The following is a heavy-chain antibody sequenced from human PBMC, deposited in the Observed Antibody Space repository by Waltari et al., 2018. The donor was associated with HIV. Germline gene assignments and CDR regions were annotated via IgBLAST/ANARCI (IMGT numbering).Heavy chain of an antibody. CDR1: GFIFRIFY. CDR3: ARDSHYYDSTQFDY. D-gene: IGHD3-22*01. Sequence: QVQLVASGGGVVPPGRSLSLCWAGYGFIFRIFYLHWIRQAPGKGLDWVAVIGYDGTKKDFADSVKGRFTISRDNSKNTLYLQMNSLRAEDTAVYYCARDSHYYDSTQFDYWGQGTLVTVSS. J-gene: IGHJ4*02. CDR2: IGYDGTKK. V-gene: IGHV3-33*01.